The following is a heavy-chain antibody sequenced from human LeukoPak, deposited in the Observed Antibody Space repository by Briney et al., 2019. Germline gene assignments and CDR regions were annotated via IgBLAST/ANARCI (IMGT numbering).Heavy chain of an antibody. CDR3: ARAFLPTTVTTVPYYGMDV. J-gene: IGHJ6*02. CDR2: ISSSSSYI. CDR1: GFTFSSYE. D-gene: IGHD4-17*01. Sequence: GGSLRLSCAASGFTFSSYEMNWVRQAPGKGLEWVSSISSSSSYIYYADSVKGRFTISRDNAKNSLYMQMNSLRAEDTAVYYCARAFLPTTVTTVPYYGMDVWGQGTTVTVSS. V-gene: IGHV3-21*01.